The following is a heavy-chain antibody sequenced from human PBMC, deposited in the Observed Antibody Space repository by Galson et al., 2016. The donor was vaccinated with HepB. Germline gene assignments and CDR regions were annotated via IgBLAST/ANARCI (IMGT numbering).Heavy chain of an antibody. CDR2: ISYEGSHM. V-gene: IGHV3-30*18. CDR1: GFTFSSHA. CDR3: AKDQAPFRYGDYHFDS. Sequence: SLRLSCAASGFTFSSHAMHWVRQAPGKGLEWVAVISYEGSHMYSADPVKGRFTLSRNNSNNTPYLQMNSLSPEDTAVYYCAKDQAPFRYGDYHFDSLGRRTLFIVSS. D-gene: IGHD3-10*01. J-gene: IGHJ4*02.